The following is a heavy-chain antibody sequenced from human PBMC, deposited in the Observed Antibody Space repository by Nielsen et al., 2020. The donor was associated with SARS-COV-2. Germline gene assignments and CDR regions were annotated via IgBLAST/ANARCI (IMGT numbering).Heavy chain of an antibody. CDR3: ARENSSSWYYYYYGMDV. Sequence: SETLSLTCTVSGGSVSSGSYYWSWIRQPPGKGLEWIGYIYYSGSTNYNPSLKSRVTISVDTSKNQFSLKLSSVTAADTAVYYCARENSSSWYYYYYGMDVWGQVTTVTVSS. V-gene: IGHV4-61*01. CDR1: GGSVSSGSYY. D-gene: IGHD6-13*01. CDR2: IYYSGST. J-gene: IGHJ6*02.